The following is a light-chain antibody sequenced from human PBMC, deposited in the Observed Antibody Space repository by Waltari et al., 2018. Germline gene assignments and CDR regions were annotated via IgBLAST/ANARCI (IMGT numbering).Light chain of an antibody. CDR3: QQYSSSPELS. CDR1: QRVRSSY. Sequence: SPGESATLSCRASQRVRSSYLAWYQQKPGQTPRLLIYGASSRATGIPDRFSGSGSGTEFTLTINRLEPEDFAVYYCQQYSSSPELSFGGGTKVEIK. CDR2: GAS. J-gene: IGKJ4*01. V-gene: IGKV3-20*01.